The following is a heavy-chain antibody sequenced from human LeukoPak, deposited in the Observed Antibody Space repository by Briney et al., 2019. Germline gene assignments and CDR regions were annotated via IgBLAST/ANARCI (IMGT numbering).Heavy chain of an antibody. V-gene: IGHV4-59*02. J-gene: IGHJ4*02. Sequence: PSETLSLTCTVFGDSVTGYYLNWVRQPPGKGLVWIGHIYKIGTTNYNPSLKSRLTISADTSKNQFSLKLRSVTAADTAVYYCVIGVGWQPDYWGQGALVTVSS. CDR1: GDSVTGYY. CDR3: VIGVGWQPDY. CDR2: IYKIGTT. D-gene: IGHD2-15*01.